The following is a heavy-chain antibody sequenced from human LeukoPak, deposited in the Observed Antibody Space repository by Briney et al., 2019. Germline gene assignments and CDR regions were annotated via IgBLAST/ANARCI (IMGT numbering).Heavy chain of an antibody. Sequence: GASVKVSCKASGYTFTSYYMHWVRQAPGQGLEWMGIINPSGGSTSYAQKFQGRVTMTRDMSTSTVYMELSSLRSEDTAVYYCARVDQPSYYDSSGWFDPWGQGPLVTVSS. J-gene: IGHJ5*02. CDR3: ARVDQPSYYDSSGWFDP. D-gene: IGHD3-22*01. CDR1: GYTFTSYY. CDR2: INPSGGST. V-gene: IGHV1-46*01.